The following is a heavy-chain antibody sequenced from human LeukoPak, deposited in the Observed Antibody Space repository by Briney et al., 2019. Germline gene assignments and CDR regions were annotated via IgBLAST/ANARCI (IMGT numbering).Heavy chain of an antibody. CDR3: ARGFAYGSGSQLNWFDP. D-gene: IGHD3-10*01. CDR1: GGSISSGGYY. Sequence: PSETLSLTCTVSGGSISSGGYYWSWIRQHPGKGLEYIRHIYYSGSTYYNPSLKSRVAISADTSKNQFSLKVTSVTAADTAVYYCARGFAYGSGSQLNWFDPWGQGTLVTVSS. J-gene: IGHJ5*02. CDR2: IYYSGST. V-gene: IGHV4-31*03.